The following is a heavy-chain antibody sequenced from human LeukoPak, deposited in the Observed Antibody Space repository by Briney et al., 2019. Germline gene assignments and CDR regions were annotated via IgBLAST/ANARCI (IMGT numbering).Heavy chain of an antibody. J-gene: IGHJ6*02. D-gene: IGHD3-3*01. V-gene: IGHV3-23*01. CDR1: GFTFDDYA. CDR3: ARTYYDFWSGYYSRYYYYGMDV. Sequence: GRSLRLSCAASGFTFDDYAMSWVRQAPGKGLEWVSAISGSGGSTYYADSVKGRFTISRDNSKNTLYLQMNSLRAEDTAVYYCARTYYDFWSGYYSRYYYYGMDVWGQGTTVTVSS. CDR2: ISGSGGST.